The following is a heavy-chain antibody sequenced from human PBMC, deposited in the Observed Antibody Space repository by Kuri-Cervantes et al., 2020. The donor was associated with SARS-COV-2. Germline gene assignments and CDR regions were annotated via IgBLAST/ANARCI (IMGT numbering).Heavy chain of an antibody. D-gene: IGHD5-18*01. Sequence: ESLKISCTVSGGSISSSSYYWGWIRQPPGKGLEWIGSIYYSGSTYYNPSLKSRVTISVDTSKNQFSLKLSSVTAADTAVYYCAGRGHSYGYEGYYYYMGVWGKGTTVTVSS. J-gene: IGHJ6*03. CDR3: AGRGHSYGYEGYYYYMGV. CDR2: IYYSGST. V-gene: IGHV4-39*07. CDR1: GGSISSSSYY.